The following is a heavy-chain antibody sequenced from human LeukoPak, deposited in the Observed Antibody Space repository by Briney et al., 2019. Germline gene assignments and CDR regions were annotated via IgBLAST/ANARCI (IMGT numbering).Heavy chain of an antibody. CDR2: IYYSGST. CDR3: ARVRQLWTRVGLFYY. V-gene: IGHV4-39*07. D-gene: IGHD5-18*01. Sequence: SETLSLTCTVSGGSISSSSYYWGWIRQPPGKGLEWIGSIYYSGSTYYNPSLKSRVTISVDTSKNQFSLKLSSVTAADTAVYYCARVRQLWTRVGLFYYWGQGTLVTVSS. CDR1: GGSISSSSYY. J-gene: IGHJ4*02.